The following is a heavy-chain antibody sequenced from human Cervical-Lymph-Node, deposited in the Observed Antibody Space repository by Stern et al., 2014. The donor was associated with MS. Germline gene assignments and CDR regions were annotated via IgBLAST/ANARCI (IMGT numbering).Heavy chain of an antibody. CDR2: IIPSYDKA. D-gene: IGHD1-26*01. J-gene: IGHJ6*02. CDR1: GDTFTSYA. V-gene: IGHV1-69*06. CDR3: ARGELKDGLVRGMDV. Sequence: VHLVESGAEVKKPGSSVKVSCKASGDTFTSYAISWVRQAPGQGLEWMGWIIPSYDKANHAQKFQGKVTITAETSTSTAYMEPSRLRSEDTAVYYCARGELKDGLVRGMDVWGQGTTVTVSS.